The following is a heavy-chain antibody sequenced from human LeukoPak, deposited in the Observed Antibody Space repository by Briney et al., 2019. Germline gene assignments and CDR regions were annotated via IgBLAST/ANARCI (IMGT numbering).Heavy chain of an antibody. J-gene: IGHJ6*03. CDR3: ARGRGTSGSNRDFYYYYYMDV. CDR1: GYIFTDYA. V-gene: IGHV1-3*01. Sequence: ASVKVSCTASGYIFTDYAIHWLRQATGQRPEWMGWMNAGNGNTKYSQKFQGRITLIRDTSAATAYMEVSSLRHDDLAVYYCARGRGTSGSNRDFYYYYYMDVWGKGTTVTISS. CDR2: MNAGNGNT. D-gene: IGHD2-15*01.